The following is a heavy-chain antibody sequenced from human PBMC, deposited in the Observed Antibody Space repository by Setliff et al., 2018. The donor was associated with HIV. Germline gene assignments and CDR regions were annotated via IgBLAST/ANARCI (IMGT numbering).Heavy chain of an antibody. J-gene: IGHJ4*02. CDR2: IIPILGVP. V-gene: IGHV1-69*04. CDR1: GNTFTKYY. CDR3: ARGGDYDSSGYYVT. D-gene: IGHD3-22*01. Sequence: SVKVSCKASGNTFTKYYMHWVRQAPGQGLEWMGRIIPILGVPRYAQKFQGRVTITADKSTSTSYMHLSSLRAEDTAVYFCARGGDYDSSGYYVTWGQGSLVTVSS.